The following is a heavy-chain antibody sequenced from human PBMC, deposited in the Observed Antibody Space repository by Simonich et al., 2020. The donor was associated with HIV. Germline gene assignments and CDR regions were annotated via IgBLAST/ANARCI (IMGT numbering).Heavy chain of an antibody. CDR3: ASGGSLSSVWADDY. D-gene: IGHD3-16*01. Sequence: QVQLVESGVGVVQPGRSLRLSCAASGFTFSSYAMHWVRKAPGKGLEWVTVISYDGSNKYYADSVQGRLTISRDNSQNTLYLQRNSLRAEDTAVYYCASGGSLSSVWADDYWGQGTLVTVSS. CDR2: ISYDGSNK. CDR1: GFTFSSYA. V-gene: IGHV3-30*07. J-gene: IGHJ4*02.